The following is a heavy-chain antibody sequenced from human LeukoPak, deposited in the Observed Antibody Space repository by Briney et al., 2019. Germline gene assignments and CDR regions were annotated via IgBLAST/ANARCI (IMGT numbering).Heavy chain of an antibody. CDR2: ISWNSGGI. CDR3: ARDKGGVSSPGTFDI. V-gene: IGHV3-9*01. D-gene: IGHD3-16*02. J-gene: IGHJ3*02. CDR1: GFTFDDYA. Sequence: GGSLRLSCAASGFTFDDYAMHWVRQAPGKGLECVSGISWNSGGIGYADSVKGRFTISRDNAKNSLYLQMNSLRAEDTALYYCARDKGGVSSPGTFDIWGQGTMVTVSS.